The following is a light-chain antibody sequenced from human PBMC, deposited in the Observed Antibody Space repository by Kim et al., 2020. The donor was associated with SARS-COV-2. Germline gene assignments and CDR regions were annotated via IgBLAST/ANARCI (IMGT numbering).Light chain of an antibody. J-gene: IGKJ1*01. CDR3: QQYNNWPRT. V-gene: IGKV3-15*01. Sequence: EIVMTQSPAPLSVSPGERATLACRASQSVSSNLAWYQQKPGQAPSLLIYGASTRATGIPARFSGSGSGTEFTLTISSLQSEDFAVYYCQQYNNWPRTFGQGTKVEIK. CDR2: GAS. CDR1: QSVSSN.